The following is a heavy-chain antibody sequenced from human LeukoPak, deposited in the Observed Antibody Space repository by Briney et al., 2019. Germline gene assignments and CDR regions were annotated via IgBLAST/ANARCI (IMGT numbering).Heavy chain of an antibody. D-gene: IGHD3-22*01. CDR2: IYHSGST. J-gene: IGHJ5*02. V-gene: IGHV4-38-2*02. CDR1: GYSISSGYY. CDR3: ARVFSTNYYDNRGWFDP. Sequence: SETLSLTCTVSGYSISSGYYWGWIRQPPGKGLEWIGSIYHSGSTYYNPSLKSRVTISVDTSKNQFSLKLSSVTAADTAVYYCARVFSTNYYDNRGWFDPWGQGTLVTVSS.